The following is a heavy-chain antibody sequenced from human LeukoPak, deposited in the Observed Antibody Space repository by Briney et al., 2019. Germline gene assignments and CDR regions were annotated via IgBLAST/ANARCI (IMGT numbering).Heavy chain of an antibody. J-gene: IGHJ4*02. D-gene: IGHD6-19*01. V-gene: IGHV4-61*09. CDR2: VFTRGTT. CDR1: GGSISSGSYY. Sequence: ASETLPLTCTVSGGSISSGSYYWNWIRQPPGKRLEWLGHVFTRGTTNYNASLEGRLTISLDTARNQFSLYLSSVTAADTAMYFCARSSLAVYFDYWGQGTLVTASS. CDR3: ARSSLAVYFDY.